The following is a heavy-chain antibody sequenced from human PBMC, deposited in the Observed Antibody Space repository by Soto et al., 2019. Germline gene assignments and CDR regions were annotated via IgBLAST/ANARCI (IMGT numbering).Heavy chain of an antibody. D-gene: IGHD3-3*01. CDR1: GGSFSGYY. CDR3: ARGGHQNDFWSGYYTRRWFDP. CDR2: INHSGST. J-gene: IGHJ5*02. Sequence: KPSETLSLTCAVYGGSFSGYYWSWIRQPPGKGLEWIGEINHSGSTNYNPSLKSRVTISVDTSKNQFSLKLSSVTAADTAVYYCARGGHQNDFWSGYYTRRWFDPWGQGTLVTVSS. V-gene: IGHV4-34*01.